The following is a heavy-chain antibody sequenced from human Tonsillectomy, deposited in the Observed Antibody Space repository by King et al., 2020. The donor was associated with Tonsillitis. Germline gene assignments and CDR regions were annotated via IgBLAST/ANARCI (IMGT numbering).Heavy chain of an antibody. J-gene: IGHJ4*02. CDR3: TTESTWYRFFDY. D-gene: IGHD6-13*01. CDR2: SKSKTEGGAR. Sequence: VQLVESGGGLVKPGGSLRLCCAASGFTFTNAWMSWVRQAPGKGLEWVGRSKSKTEGGARDYAAPVKGRFTISRDDSKNTLCLQMNSLKTEDTAVYYCTTESTWYRFFDYWGQGTLVTVSS. CDR1: GFTFTNAW. V-gene: IGHV3-15*01.